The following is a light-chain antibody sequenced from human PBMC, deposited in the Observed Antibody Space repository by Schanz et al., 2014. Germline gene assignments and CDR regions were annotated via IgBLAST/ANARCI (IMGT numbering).Light chain of an antibody. CDR1: SNDVGGYNY. CDR3: SSYGGSNNLV. J-gene: IGLJ2*01. CDR2: DVS. Sequence: QSALTQPPSASGSPGQSVTISCTGTSNDVGGYNYVSWYQQHPGKAPRLMIFDVSKRPSGVPDRFSGSKSGNTASLTVSGLQAEDEADYYCSSYGGSNNLVFGGGTKVTVL. V-gene: IGLV2-8*01.